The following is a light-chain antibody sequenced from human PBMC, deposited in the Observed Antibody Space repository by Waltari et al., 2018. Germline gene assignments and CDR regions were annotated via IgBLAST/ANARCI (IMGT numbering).Light chain of an antibody. Sequence: EIVLTQSPGTLSLSPGERATISCRASQSVSSSYLAWYQQKPGQAPRLLIYGASSRATGIPDRFSGSGSGTDFTLTISRLEPEDFAVYYCQQYGSSPTLFTFGPGTKVDIK. CDR2: GAS. CDR3: QQYGSSPTLFT. V-gene: IGKV3-20*01. J-gene: IGKJ3*01. CDR1: QSVSSSY.